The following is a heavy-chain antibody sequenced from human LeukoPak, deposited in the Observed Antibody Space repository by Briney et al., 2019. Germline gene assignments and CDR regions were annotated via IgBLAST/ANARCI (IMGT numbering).Heavy chain of an antibody. D-gene: IGHD4-23*01. CDR2: IYPGDTDT. V-gene: IGHV5-51*01. CDR1: GHSFTSYW. CDR3: ARHQGYGGDYYYYGMDV. Sequence: PGESLKISCKGSGHSFTSYWIGWVRQMPGKGLEWMGIIYPGDTDTKCSPSFQGQVTISADKSISTAYLQWSSLKASDTAIYYCARHQGYGGDYYYYGMDVWGQGTTVTVSS. J-gene: IGHJ6*02.